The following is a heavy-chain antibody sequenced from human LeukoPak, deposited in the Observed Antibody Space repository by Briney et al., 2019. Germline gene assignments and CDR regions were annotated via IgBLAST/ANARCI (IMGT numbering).Heavy chain of an antibody. D-gene: IGHD4/OR15-4a*01. CDR2: IYYSWTT. V-gene: IGHV4-59*01. Sequence: SETLSLTCTVSGGSISHYYWSWIRQPPGKGLEWIGYIYYSWTTNYNPSLKSRVTISVDTSKNQFSLKLNSVTAADTAVYYCAREDPRTKVPEGMDVWGQGTTVTVSS. CDR3: AREDPRTKVPEGMDV. J-gene: IGHJ6*02. CDR1: GGSISHYY.